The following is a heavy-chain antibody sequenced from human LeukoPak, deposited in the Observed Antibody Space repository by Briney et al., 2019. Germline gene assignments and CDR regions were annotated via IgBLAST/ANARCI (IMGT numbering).Heavy chain of an antibody. CDR3: EPEQFGVVPA. CDR1: GFTFSSYA. D-gene: IGHD3-3*01. CDR2: ISYDGSNK. V-gene: IGHV3-30-3*01. J-gene: IGHJ4*02. Sequence: GGSLRLSCAASGFTFSSYAMHWVRQAPGKGLEWVAVISYDGSNKYYADSVKGRFTISRDNSKNTLYLQMNSLRAEDTAMYYCEPEQFGVVPAGGQGTLVTVSS.